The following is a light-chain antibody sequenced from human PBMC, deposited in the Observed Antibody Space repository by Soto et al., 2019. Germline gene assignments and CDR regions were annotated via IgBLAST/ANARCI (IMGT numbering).Light chain of an antibody. J-gene: IGLJ2*01. Sequence: QSALTQPASVSGSPGQSITISCTGTSSDVGGYNYVSWYQQHPGKAPKLMIYEVNNRPSGVSNRFSGSKSGNTASLTISGLQAEHEADYYCSSYTRSSNLVVFGGGTKLTVL. CDR2: EVN. CDR3: SSYTRSSNLVV. V-gene: IGLV2-14*01. CDR1: SSDVGGYNY.